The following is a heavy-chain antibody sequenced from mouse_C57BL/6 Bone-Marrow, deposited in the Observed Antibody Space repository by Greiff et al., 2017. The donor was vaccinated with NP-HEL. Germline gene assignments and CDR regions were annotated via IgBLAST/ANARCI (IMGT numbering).Heavy chain of an antibody. J-gene: IGHJ2*01. CDR3: ARMVSYDYDVHY. V-gene: IGHV1-55*01. CDR1: GYTFTSYW. Sequence: QVQLQQPGAELVKPGASVKMSCKASGYTFTSYWITWVKQRPGQGLEWIGDIYPGSGSTNYNEKFTSKATLTVDTSSSTAYMQLSSLTAEDSAVYYCARMVSYDYDVHYWGQGTTLTVSS. CDR2: IYPGSGST. D-gene: IGHD2-4*01.